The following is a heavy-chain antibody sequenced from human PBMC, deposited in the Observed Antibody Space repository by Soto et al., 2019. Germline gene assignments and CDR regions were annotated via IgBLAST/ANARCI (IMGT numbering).Heavy chain of an antibody. J-gene: IGHJ4*02. CDR1: GDYIRGYY. CDR3: ARVRETVRGVIATFDY. V-gene: IGHV4-59*01. CDR2: IYYSGDT. D-gene: IGHD3-10*01. Sequence: SETLSLTCPVSGDYIRGYYWSWIRQPPGKGLEWIGYIYYSGDTNYNPSLKSRVTISVDTSRNQFSLKLSSVTAADTAVYYCARVRETVRGVIATFDYWGQGTLVTAPQ.